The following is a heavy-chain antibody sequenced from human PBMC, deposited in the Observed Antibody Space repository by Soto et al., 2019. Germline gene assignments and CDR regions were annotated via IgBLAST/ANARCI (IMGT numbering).Heavy chain of an antibody. J-gene: IGHJ6*04. CDR3: TRGITLIRGVIPPGYYYGMDV. CDR2: FNPIFETA. Sequence: QVQLVQSGAEVKKPGSSVKVSCKASGGTFSSYAISWVRQAPGQGLEWMGGFNPIFETANYAQKFQGRVTITADESTNTAYMELSSLRSEDTAVYYCTRGITLIRGVIPPGYYYGMDVWGKGTTVAVSS. V-gene: IGHV1-69*01. CDR1: GGTFSSYA. D-gene: IGHD3-10*01.